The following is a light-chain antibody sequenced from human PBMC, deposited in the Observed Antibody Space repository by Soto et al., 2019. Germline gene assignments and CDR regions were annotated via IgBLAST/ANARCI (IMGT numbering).Light chain of an antibody. CDR2: AAS. V-gene: IGKV1-39*01. CDR3: LQYENYWT. Sequence: IQMTHAPSSLSASLGDIVTITFRASQSISSYLNWYQQKPGKAPKLLIYAASSLQSGVPSRFSGSGSGTEFTLTISSLQPEDFATYYCLQYENYWTFGQGTKVDIK. J-gene: IGKJ1*01. CDR1: QSISSY.